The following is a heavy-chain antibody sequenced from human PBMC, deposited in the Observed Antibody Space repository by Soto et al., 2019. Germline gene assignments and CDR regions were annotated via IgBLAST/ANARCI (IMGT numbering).Heavy chain of an antibody. V-gene: IGHV3-7*01. J-gene: IGHJ4*02. CDR1: GFSFSTYW. CDR2: INHDGGAI. Sequence: EVQLVESGGGLVQPGGSLRLSCAASGFSFSTYWISWVRQAPGGGLEWVANINHDGGAINYADSVKGRFTISRDNAQGSLHLQMNSLRVEDTAVYYGASPGRSSHWCYEHWGRGTLVTVSS. D-gene: IGHD6-13*01. CDR3: ASPGRSSHWCYEH.